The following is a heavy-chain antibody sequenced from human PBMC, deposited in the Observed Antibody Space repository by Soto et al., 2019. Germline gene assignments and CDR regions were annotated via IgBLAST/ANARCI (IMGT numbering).Heavy chain of an antibody. V-gene: IGHV1-69*13. CDR2: IIPIFGTA. D-gene: IGHD6-13*01. J-gene: IGHJ6*02. CDR3: AKAAAVHPWNYYYGMDV. Sequence: SVKVSCKASGGTFSSYAISWVRHAPGRGLEWRGGIIPIFGTANYAQKFQGRVTITADESTSTAYMELSSLRSEDTAVYYCAKAAAVHPWNYYYGMDVWGQGTKVTVSS. CDR1: GGTFSSYA.